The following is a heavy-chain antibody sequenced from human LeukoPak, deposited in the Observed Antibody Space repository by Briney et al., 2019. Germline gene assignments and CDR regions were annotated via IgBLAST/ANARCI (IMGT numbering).Heavy chain of an antibody. Sequence: SVKVSCKASVCTFSSYAIGWVRQAAGQRLEWMAGIIPSLGTANYAQKFQGKVPITADKSTSTAYMELSSLGSEDTAVYYCARDGGYCSGGSCSNDAFDIWGQGTMVTVSS. V-gene: IGHV1-69*06. CDR3: ARDGGYCSGGSCSNDAFDI. CDR1: VCTFSSYA. CDR2: IIPSLGTA. D-gene: IGHD2-15*01. J-gene: IGHJ3*02.